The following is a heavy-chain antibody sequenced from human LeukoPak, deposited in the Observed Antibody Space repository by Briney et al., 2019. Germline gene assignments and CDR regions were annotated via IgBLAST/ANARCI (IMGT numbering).Heavy chain of an antibody. CDR2: TYYSGST. CDR1: GGSISSGDYY. V-gene: IGHV4-30-4*01. Sequence: SETLSLTCTVSGGSISSGDYYWSWIRQPPGKGLEWIGYTYYSGSTYYNPSLKSRVTISVDTSKNQFSLKLSSVTAADTAVYYCARDIGRITMVRGVIITPVWGQGTMVTVSS. D-gene: IGHD3-10*01. J-gene: IGHJ3*01. CDR3: ARDIGRITMVRGVIITPV.